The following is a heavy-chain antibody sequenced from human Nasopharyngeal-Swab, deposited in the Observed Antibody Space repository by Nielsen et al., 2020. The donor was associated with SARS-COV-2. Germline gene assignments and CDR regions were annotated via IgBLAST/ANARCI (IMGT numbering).Heavy chain of an antibody. Sequence: SETLSLTCLVSGGSISIVDYYWSWILQPPGKGLDWIGHIYYTGSTHYNPPLKSRVTISVDTSKNQFSLNLNSVTAADTAVYYCARGTNYYGSGDFWGQGTMVTVSS. D-gene: IGHD3-10*01. CDR1: GGSISIVDYY. J-gene: IGHJ3*01. CDR2: IYYTGST. CDR3: ARGTNYYGSGDF. V-gene: IGHV4-61*08.